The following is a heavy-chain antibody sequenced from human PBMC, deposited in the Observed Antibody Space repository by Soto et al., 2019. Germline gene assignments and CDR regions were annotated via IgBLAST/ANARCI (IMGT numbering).Heavy chain of an antibody. V-gene: IGHV1-2*02. CDR2: INPNSGGT. J-gene: IGHJ4*02. Sequence: ASVKVSCKASGYAFTGYYMHWVRQAPGQGLEWMGWINPNSGGTNYAQKFQGRVTMTRDTSISTAYMELSRLRSDDTAVYYCARVKWELLLFDYWGQGTLVTVSS. CDR3: ARVKWELLLFDY. CDR1: GYAFTGYY. D-gene: IGHD1-26*01.